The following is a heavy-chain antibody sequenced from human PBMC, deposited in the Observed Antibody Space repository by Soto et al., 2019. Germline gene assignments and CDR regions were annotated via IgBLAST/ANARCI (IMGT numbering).Heavy chain of an antibody. CDR2: IRGSGSST. V-gene: IGHV3-23*01. CDR3: AQSRRGSWYYIDC. CDR1: GFTFSSYA. J-gene: IGHJ4*02. Sequence: EVQLLESGGGLVQPGGSLRLSCAASGFTFSSYAMSWVRQAPGKGLEWVSAIRGSGSSTYYADSVKGRFTISRDNSKNTRYLQMNSLRAEDTAVYYCAQSRRGSWYYIDCWGQGTLVTVSS. D-gene: IGHD6-13*01.